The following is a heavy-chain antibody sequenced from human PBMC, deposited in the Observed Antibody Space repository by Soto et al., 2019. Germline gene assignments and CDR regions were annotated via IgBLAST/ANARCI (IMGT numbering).Heavy chain of an antibody. Sequence: QVQLVQSGAEVKKPGASVKVSCKASGYTFTSYAMHWVRQAPGQRLEWMGWINAGNGNTKYSQQFQGRVTITSDTSASSVNMELSSLRSEDTAVYYCARGPGGPDGPGDYWGQGTLVTVSS. CDR2: INAGNGNT. CDR3: ARGPGGPDGPGDY. V-gene: IGHV1-3*01. CDR1: GYTFTSYA. J-gene: IGHJ4*02. D-gene: IGHD2-15*01.